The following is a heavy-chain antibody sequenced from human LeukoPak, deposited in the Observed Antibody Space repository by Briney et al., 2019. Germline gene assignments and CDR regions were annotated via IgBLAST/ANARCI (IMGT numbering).Heavy chain of an antibody. CDR1: GFTFSSYA. J-gene: IGHJ4*02. V-gene: IGHV3-23*01. CDR3: AREVHGSGTLYLDY. CDR2: ITSGGGT. Sequence: GGSLRLSCAASGFTFSSYAMTWVRQAPGQGLEWVSGITSGGGTYYADSLKGRFTISRDSGENTLYLQMNSLRAEDTAVYYCAREVHGSGTLYLDYWGQGTLVTVSS. D-gene: IGHD3-10*01.